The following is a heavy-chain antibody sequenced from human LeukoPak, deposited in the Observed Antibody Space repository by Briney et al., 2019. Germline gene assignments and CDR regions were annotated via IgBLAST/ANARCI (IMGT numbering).Heavy chain of an antibody. Sequence: GGSLRLSCTGSGFNFRDYSMNWVRQAPGKVLEWVANIKQDGSEKYYVDSVKGRFTISRDNAKNSLYLQMNSLRAEDTAVYYCARDSLGRAATGIAMDYWGQGTLVTVSS. J-gene: IGHJ4*02. D-gene: IGHD6-13*01. CDR1: GFNFRDYS. CDR2: IKQDGSEK. CDR3: ARDSLGRAATGIAMDY. V-gene: IGHV3-7*01.